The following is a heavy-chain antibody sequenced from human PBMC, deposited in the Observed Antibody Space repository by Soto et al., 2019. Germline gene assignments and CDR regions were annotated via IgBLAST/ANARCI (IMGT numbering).Heavy chain of an antibody. CDR2: INLDGSEK. V-gene: IGHV3-7*05. D-gene: IGHD5-18*01. J-gene: IGHJ6*02. CDR3: ARDGSTSWYSYDYHGMDV. Sequence: EVQLVESGGGLVQPGGSLRLSCAASGFTFRTYWLSWVRQVPGKGLEWVANINLDGSEKNYVDSVKGRFTISRANARNSFYLQMSSLRAQDSALYYCARDGSTSWYSYDYHGMDVWGPGTTVTVSS. CDR1: GFTFRTYW.